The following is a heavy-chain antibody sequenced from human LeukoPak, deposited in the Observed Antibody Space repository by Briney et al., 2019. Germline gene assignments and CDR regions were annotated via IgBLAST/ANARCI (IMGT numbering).Heavy chain of an antibody. J-gene: IGHJ3*02. CDR2: INHSGST. Sequence: SETLSLTCAVYGVSFSGYYWSWIRQPPGKGLEWIGEINHSGSTNYNPSLKSRVTISVDTSKNQFSLKLSSVTAADTAVYYCARGRGYDSSGFAFDIWGQGTMVTVSS. D-gene: IGHD3-22*01. CDR3: ARGRGYDSSGFAFDI. CDR1: GVSFSGYY. V-gene: IGHV4-34*01.